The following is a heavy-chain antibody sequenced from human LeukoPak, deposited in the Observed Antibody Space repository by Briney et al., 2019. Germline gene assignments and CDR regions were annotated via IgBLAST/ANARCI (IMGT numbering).Heavy chain of an antibody. CDR2: IYSGGST. D-gene: IGHD1-26*01. CDR3: AKFPRPREGSGNYSCEF. Sequence: GGSLRLSCAASGFTVSSNYMSWVRQAPGKGLEWVSVIYSGGSTYYADSVKGRFTISRDNSKNTLYLQMNSLRAEDTALYYCAKFPRPREGSGNYSCEFWVRGTLGSVSS. CDR1: GFTVSSNY. V-gene: IGHV3-53*05. J-gene: IGHJ2*01.